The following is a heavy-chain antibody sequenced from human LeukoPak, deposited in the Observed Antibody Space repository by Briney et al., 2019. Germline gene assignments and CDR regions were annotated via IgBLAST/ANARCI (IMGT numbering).Heavy chain of an antibody. D-gene: IGHD2-2*01. CDR2: IYYSGST. CDR1: GGSISSYY. J-gene: IGHJ6*02. CDR3: AREDIGCSSTSCYFLYYYGMDV. Sequence: SETLSLTCTVSGGSISSYYWSWIRQPPGKGLEWIGYIYYSGSTNYNPSLKSRVTISVDTSKNQFSLKLSSVTAADTAVYYCAREDIGCSSTSCYFLYYYGMDVWGQGTTVTVSS. V-gene: IGHV4-59*12.